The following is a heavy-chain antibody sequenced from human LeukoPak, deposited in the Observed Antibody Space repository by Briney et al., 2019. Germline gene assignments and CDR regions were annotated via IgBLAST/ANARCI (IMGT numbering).Heavy chain of an antibody. CDR2: INSDGGGA. Sequence: GGSLRLSCAASGITFGNNWMHWVRQGPGKGLVWISRINSDGGGAIYADSVKGRFTVSRDNAKNTLYLQMNSLRAEDTAVYYCARDVPHNWLDTRGQGTLVTVSS. CDR3: ARDVPHNWLDT. CDR1: GITFGNNW. V-gene: IGHV3-74*01. J-gene: IGHJ5*02.